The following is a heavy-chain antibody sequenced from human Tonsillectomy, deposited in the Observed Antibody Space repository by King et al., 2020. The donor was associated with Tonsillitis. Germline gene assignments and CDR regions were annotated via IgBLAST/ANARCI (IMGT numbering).Heavy chain of an antibody. CDR1: GYTFTGYY. CDR3: ARTAEPPTNWFDP. Sequence: VQLVESGAEVKKPGASVKVSCKASGYTFTGYYMHWVRQAPGRGLEWMGWINPNSGGTNYAQKFQGRVTMTRDTSINTAYMELSRLRSDDTAVYYCARTAEPPTNWFDPWGQGTLVTVSS. D-gene: IGHD1-14*01. CDR2: INPNSGGT. J-gene: IGHJ5*02. V-gene: IGHV1-2*02.